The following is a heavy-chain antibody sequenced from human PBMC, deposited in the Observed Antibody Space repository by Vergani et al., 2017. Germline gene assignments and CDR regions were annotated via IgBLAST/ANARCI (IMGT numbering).Heavy chain of an antibody. J-gene: IGHJ5*02. V-gene: IGHV4-34*01. CDR1: GGSFSGYY. Sequence: QVQLQQWGAGLLKPSETLSLTCAVYGGSFSGYYWSWIRQPPGKGLEWIGEINHSGSTNYNPSLKSRVTISVDTSKNQFSLKLSSVTAADTAVYYCARALSKQWLVRPPPGKRFDPWGQGTLVTVSS. CDR2: INHSGST. D-gene: IGHD6-19*01. CDR3: ARALSKQWLVRPPPGKRFDP.